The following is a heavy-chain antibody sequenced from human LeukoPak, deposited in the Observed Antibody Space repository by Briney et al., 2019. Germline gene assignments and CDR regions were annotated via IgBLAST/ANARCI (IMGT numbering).Heavy chain of an antibody. CDR1: GYTFTSYA. J-gene: IGHJ4*02. D-gene: IGHD6-13*01. CDR3: ARGSENSSSCRV. CDR2: INAGNGNT. V-gene: IGHV1-3*01. Sequence: ASVKVSCKASGYTFTSYAMHWVRQAPGQRLEWMGWINAGNGNTKYSQKFQGRVTITGDTSASTAYMELSSLRSEDTAVYYCARGSENSSSCRVWGQGTLVTVSS.